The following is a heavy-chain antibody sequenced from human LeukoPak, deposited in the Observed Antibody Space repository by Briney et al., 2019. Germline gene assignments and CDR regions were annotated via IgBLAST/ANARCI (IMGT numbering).Heavy chain of an antibody. V-gene: IGHV3-30*04. D-gene: IGHD6-6*01. Sequence: PGRSLRLSCAASGFTFSSYAMHWVRQAPGKGLEWVAVISYDGSNKYYADSVKGRFIISRDNSDSTQFLQMNSLRPEDTGVYYCARDGAARLLRYYYYMDVWGKGTTVTVSS. CDR3: ARDGAARLLRYYYYMDV. J-gene: IGHJ6*03. CDR1: GFTFSSYA. CDR2: ISYDGSNK.